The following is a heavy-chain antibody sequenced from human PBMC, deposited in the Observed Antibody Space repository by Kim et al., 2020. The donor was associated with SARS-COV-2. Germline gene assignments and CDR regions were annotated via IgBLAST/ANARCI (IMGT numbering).Heavy chain of an antibody. V-gene: IGHV3-30*01. J-gene: IGHJ4*02. Sequence: RFTTSRDNSKNTLYLQMNSLRAEDTAVYYCASLIPSPGYSSGRRSRDFDYWGQGTLVTVSS. CDR3: ASLIPSPGYSSGRRSRDFDY. D-gene: IGHD6-19*01.